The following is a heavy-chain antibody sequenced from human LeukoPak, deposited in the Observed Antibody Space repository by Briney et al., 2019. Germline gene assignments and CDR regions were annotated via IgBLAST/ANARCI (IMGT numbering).Heavy chain of an antibody. CDR3: AREEGYSYGYSPRYYYYYMDV. CDR1: GYTFTSYY. CDR2: INPNSGGT. J-gene: IGHJ6*03. V-gene: IGHV1-2*06. Sequence: ASVKVSCKASGYTFTSYYMHWVRQAPGQGVEWMGRINPNSGGTNYAQKFQGRVTINRETSISTAYMELSRLRSDDTAVYYCAREEGYSYGYSPRYYYYYMDVWGKGTTVTVSS. D-gene: IGHD5-18*01.